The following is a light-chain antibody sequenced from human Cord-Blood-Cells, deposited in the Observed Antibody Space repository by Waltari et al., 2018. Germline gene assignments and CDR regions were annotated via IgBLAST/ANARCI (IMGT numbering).Light chain of an antibody. V-gene: IGLV2-14*01. CDR2: AVS. J-gene: IGLJ2*01. CDR1: SSDVGGYNY. Sequence: QSALTHPASVSGSPGQPITISCTGTSSDVGGYNYVSWYQQHPGKAPKLMIYAVSNRPSGVSNRVSGAKSGNTASLTISGLQADDEADYYCSSYTSSSTRVFGGGTKLTVL. CDR3: SSYTSSSTRV.